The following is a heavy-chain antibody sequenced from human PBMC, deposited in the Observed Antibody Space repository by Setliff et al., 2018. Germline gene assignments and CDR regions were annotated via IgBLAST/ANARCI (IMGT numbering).Heavy chain of an antibody. CDR1: GYSISSGYY. CDR3: AREQLVDRGFDY. CDR2: IYHSGST. D-gene: IGHD6-6*01. Sequence: PSETLSLTCAVSGYSISSGYYWGWIRQPPGKGLEWIGSIYHSGSTYYNPSLKSRVTMTRDTSTSTVYMELSSLRSEDTAVYYCAREQLVDRGFDYWGQGTLVTVSS. V-gene: IGHV4-38-2*02. J-gene: IGHJ4*02.